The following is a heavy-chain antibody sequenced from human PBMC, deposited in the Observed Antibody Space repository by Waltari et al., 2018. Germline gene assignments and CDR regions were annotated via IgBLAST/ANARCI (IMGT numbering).Heavy chain of an antibody. CDR3: ARYSGSSNYYFDY. D-gene: IGHD1-26*01. V-gene: IGHV4-39*01. J-gene: IGHJ4*02. CDR2: IYYSGST. CDR1: GGSISSSSYY. Sequence: QLQLQESGPGLVKPSETLSLTCTVSGGSISSSSYYWGWIRQPPGKGLEWIGSIYYSGSTYHNPSPKRRVTRAVDTSKNQFSLKLSSVTAADTAVYYCARYSGSSNYYFDYWGQGTLVTVSS.